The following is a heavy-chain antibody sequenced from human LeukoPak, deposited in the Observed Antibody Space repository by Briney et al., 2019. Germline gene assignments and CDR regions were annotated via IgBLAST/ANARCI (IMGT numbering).Heavy chain of an antibody. V-gene: IGHV3-21*01. D-gene: IGHD1-26*01. CDR3: AKDSLRESIVGATTRGVNDY. CDR2: ISSSSAYI. Sequence: PGGSLRLSCVASGFIFSDYSMDWVRQAPGKGLEWVSSISSSSAYIFYSDSVKGRFTISRDNSKNTLYLQMNSLRADDTAVYYCAKDSLRESIVGATTRGVNDYWGQGTLVTVSS. CDR1: GFIFSDYS. J-gene: IGHJ4*02.